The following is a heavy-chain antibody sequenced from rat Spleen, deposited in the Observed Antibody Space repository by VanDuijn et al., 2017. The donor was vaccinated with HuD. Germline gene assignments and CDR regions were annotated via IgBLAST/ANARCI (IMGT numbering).Heavy chain of an antibody. CDR3: ARQATTVPSYFDY. V-gene: IGHV5-29*01. D-gene: IGHD1-1*01. Sequence: EVQLVESDGGLVQPGRSLKLSCAASGFTFSDYYMAWVRQAPTKGLEWVATISYDGSSTYYRDSVKGRFTISRDNAKSTLYLQVDSLRSEDTTTYYCARQATTVPSYFDYWGQGVMVTVSS. CDR1: GFTFSDYY. CDR2: ISYDGSST. J-gene: IGHJ2*01.